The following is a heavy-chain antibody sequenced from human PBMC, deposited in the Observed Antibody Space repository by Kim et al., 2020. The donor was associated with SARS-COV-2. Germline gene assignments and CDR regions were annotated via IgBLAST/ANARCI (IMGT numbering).Heavy chain of an antibody. D-gene: IGHD1-26*01. CDR1: GLTFSSYG. CDR2: IWYDGSNK. V-gene: IGHV3-33*01. Sequence: GGSLRLSCAASGLTFSSYGMHWVRQAPGKGLEWVAVIWYDGSNKYYADSVKGRFTISRDNSKNTLYLQMNSLRAEDTAVYYCAREGIVEATTGIDYWGQGTLVTVSS. J-gene: IGHJ4*02. CDR3: AREGIVEATTGIDY.